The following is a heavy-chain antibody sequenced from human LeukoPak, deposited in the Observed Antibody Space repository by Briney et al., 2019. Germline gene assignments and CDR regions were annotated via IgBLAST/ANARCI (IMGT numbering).Heavy chain of an antibody. CDR3: ARSGPYYYDSSGRKYFQH. Sequence: GSLRLSCAASGFTFSSYWMNWARQAPGKGLEWIGEINHSGSTNYNPSLKSRVTISVDTSKNQFSLKLSSVTAADTAVYYCARSGPYYYDSSGRKYFQHWGQGTLVTVSS. CDR2: INHSGST. V-gene: IGHV4-34*01. D-gene: IGHD3-22*01. J-gene: IGHJ1*01. CDR1: GFTFSSYW.